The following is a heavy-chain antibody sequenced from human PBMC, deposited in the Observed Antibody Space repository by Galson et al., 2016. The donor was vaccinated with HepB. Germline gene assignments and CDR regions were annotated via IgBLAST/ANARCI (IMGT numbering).Heavy chain of an antibody. D-gene: IGHD3-10*01. V-gene: IGHV3-23*01. J-gene: IGHJ3*02. CDR1: GFPFSYYA. CDR3: AKPGTTNAFDI. Sequence: SLRLSCAASGFPFSYYAMNWVRQAPGKGLEWVSAITGRGGTTYYADSVKGRFTISRDNSKNTLYLQMNTLRAVDTAVYYCAKPGTTNAFDIWGQGTMVTVSS. CDR2: ITGRGGTT.